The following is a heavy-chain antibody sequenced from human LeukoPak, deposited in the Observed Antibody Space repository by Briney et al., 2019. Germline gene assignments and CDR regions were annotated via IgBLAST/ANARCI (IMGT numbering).Heavy chain of an antibody. V-gene: IGHV4-59*12. CDR2: IYYSGST. Sequence: PSETLSLTCTVSGGSISSYYWSWIRQPPGKGLEWIGYIYYSGSTYYNPSLKSRVTISVDTSKNQFSLKLSSVTAADTAVYYCARDFTVSLLRYFDWGGKNDAFDIWGQGTMVTVSS. D-gene: IGHD3-9*01. CDR3: ARDFTVSLLRYFDWGGKNDAFDI. CDR1: GGSISSYY. J-gene: IGHJ3*02.